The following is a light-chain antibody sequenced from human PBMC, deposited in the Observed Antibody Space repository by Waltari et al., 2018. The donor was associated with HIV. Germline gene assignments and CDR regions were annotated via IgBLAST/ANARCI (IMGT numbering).Light chain of an antibody. J-gene: IGLJ3*02. CDR2: CVS. CDR3: CSYTKLTTHYVL. V-gene: IGLV2-14*03. Sequence: QSALTQPASVSGSPGQSITISCNGTTSDIGGYNYVSWYQRHPDKAPKLIIFCVSNRPSGISSRFSGSKSGNTASLTISGLQAEDEADYYCCSYTKLTTHYVLFGGGTKLTVL. CDR1: TSDIGGYNY.